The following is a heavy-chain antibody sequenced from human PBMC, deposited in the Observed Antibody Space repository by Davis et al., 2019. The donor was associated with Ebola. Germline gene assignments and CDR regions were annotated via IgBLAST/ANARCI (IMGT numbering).Heavy chain of an antibody. V-gene: IGHV3-21*01. Sequence: GGSLRLSCAASGFTFSSYSMNWVRQAPGKGLEWVSSTSSSSSYIYYADSVKGRFTISRDNAKNSLYLQMNSLRAEDTAVYYCARDKEDSSSFLSSYYYGMDVWGKGTTVTVSS. CDR3: ARDKEDSSSFLSSYYYGMDV. J-gene: IGHJ6*04. CDR1: GFTFSSYS. D-gene: IGHD6-6*01. CDR2: TSSSSSYI.